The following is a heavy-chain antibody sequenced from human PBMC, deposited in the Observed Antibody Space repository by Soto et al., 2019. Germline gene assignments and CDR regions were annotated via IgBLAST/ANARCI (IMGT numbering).Heavy chain of an antibody. CDR1: GFTFSDHY. J-gene: IGHJ6*02. V-gene: IGHV3-72*01. D-gene: IGHD1-26*01. Sequence: PGGSLRLSCAASGFTFSDHYMDWVRQAPGKGLEWVGRTRNKANSYTTEYTASVKGRFTISRDDSKNSLYLQMNSLKTEDTAVYYCARVFEWEHDPYYYYGMDVWGQGTTVTVSS. CDR3: ARVFEWEHDPYYYYGMDV. CDR2: TRNKANSYTT.